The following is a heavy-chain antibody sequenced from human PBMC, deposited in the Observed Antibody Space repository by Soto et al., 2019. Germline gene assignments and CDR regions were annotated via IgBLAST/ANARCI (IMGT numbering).Heavy chain of an antibody. V-gene: IGHV5-51*01. CDR2: IFPGDSDT. J-gene: IGHJ6*02. CDR1: GYNFTNHW. Sequence: GESLKISCKASGYNFTNHWMVWVRQMPGKGLEWMGVIFPGDSDTRYSPSFQGQVTISADKSSSTAFLQWGSLEASDSAMYYCARQCNAYYGMAVWGQGTTVTVYS. CDR3: ARQCNAYYGMAV. D-gene: IGHD2-21*01.